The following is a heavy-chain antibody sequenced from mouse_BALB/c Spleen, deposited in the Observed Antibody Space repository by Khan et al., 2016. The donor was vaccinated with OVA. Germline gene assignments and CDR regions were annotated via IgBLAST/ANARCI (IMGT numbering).Heavy chain of an antibody. J-gene: IGHJ2*01. CDR3: TRSYDSYYFDY. CDR2: IYPGISDT. V-gene: IGHV1-5*01. D-gene: IGHD2-4*01. Sequence: VQLKQSGTVLARPGASVKMSCKASGYSFTSYWMHWVKQRPGLGLEWIGAIYPGISDTRYNQKFKGKAKLTAVTSASTAYMELSSLTNDDSAVYDCTRSYDSYYFDYWGQGTLLTVSS. CDR1: GYSFTSYW.